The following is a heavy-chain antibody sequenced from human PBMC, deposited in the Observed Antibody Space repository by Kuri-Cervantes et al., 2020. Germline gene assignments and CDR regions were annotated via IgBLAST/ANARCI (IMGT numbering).Heavy chain of an antibody. J-gene: IGHJ3*02. CDR3: ATAFFVLGSYYYGSGSYRAFDI. CDR1: GYTLTELS. D-gene: IGHD3-10*01. V-gene: IGHV1-24*01. Sequence: ASVKVSCKVSGYTLTELSMHWVRQAPGKGLEWMGGFDPEDGETIYAQKFQGRVTMTEDTSTVTAYMELSSLRSEDTAVYYCATAFFVLGSYYYGSGSYRAFDIWGQGTMVTDSS. CDR2: FDPEDGET.